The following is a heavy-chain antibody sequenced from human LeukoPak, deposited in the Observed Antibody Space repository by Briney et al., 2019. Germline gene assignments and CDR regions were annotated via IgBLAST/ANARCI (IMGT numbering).Heavy chain of an antibody. D-gene: IGHD2-2*01. Sequence: ASVKVSCTASGYTFTIYDINWVRQATGQGLEWMGWMNPNSGNTGYAQKFQGRVTMTRNTSISTAYMELSSLRSEDTAVYYCAFVAGRYCSSTSCYFNYWGQGTLVTVSS. J-gene: IGHJ4*02. V-gene: IGHV1-8*01. CDR3: AFVAGRYCSSTSCYFNY. CDR2: MNPNSGNT. CDR1: GYTFTIYD.